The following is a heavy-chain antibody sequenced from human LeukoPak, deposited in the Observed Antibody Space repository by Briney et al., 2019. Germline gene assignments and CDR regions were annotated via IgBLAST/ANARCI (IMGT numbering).Heavy chain of an antibody. CDR1: GYTFTSYA. CDR3: ARASQQQLVGSFDY. D-gene: IGHD6-13*01. V-gene: IGHV1-3*01. Sequence: ASEKVSCKASGYTFTSYAMHWVRQAPGQRLEWMGWINAGNGNTKYSQKFQGRVTITRDTSASTAYMELSSLRSEDTAVYYCARASQQQLVGSFDYWGQGTLVTVSS. CDR2: INAGNGNT. J-gene: IGHJ4*02.